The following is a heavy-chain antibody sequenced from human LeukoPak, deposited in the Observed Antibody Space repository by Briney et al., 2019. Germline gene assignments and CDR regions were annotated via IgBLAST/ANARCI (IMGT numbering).Heavy chain of an antibody. J-gene: IGHJ4*02. CDR3: TRDFYCTNGVCYTTEWDY. V-gene: IGHV3-49*04. CDR1: GFTFGDYA. D-gene: IGHD2-8*01. CDR2: IRSKAYGGTT. Sequence: GRSLRLSCTASGFTFGDYAMSWVRQAPGKGLEWVGFIRSKAYGGTTEYAASVKGRFTISRDDSKSIAYLQMNSLKTEDTAVYYCTRDFYCTNGVCYTTEWDYWRQGTLVTVSS.